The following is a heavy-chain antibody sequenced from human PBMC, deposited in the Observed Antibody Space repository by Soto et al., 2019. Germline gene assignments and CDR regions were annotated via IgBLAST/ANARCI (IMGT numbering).Heavy chain of an antibody. V-gene: IGHV4-39*01. CDR2: IYYSGST. Sequence: SETLSLTCTVSGGSISSSSYHWGWIRQPPGKGLEWIGSIYYSGSTYYNPSLKSRVTISVDTSKNQFSLKLSSVTAADTAVYYCARSTIYFDYWGQGTLVTVSS. CDR3: ARSTIYFDY. J-gene: IGHJ4*02. D-gene: IGHD3-3*01. CDR1: GGSISSSSYH.